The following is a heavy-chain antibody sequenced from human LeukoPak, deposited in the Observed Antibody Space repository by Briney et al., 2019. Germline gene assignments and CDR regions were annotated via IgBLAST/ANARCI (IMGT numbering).Heavy chain of an antibody. Sequence: GRSLRLSCAASGFTFSIYGMHWVRQAPGKGLKWVAVIWDDGSNKYYEDSVEGRFTISRDNSKNTVYLQMNSLRDEDTAVYYCARDNTALDYWGQGTLVTVSS. V-gene: IGHV3-33*01. CDR3: ARDNTALDY. J-gene: IGHJ4*02. CDR2: IWDDGSNK. D-gene: IGHD5-18*01. CDR1: GFTFSIYG.